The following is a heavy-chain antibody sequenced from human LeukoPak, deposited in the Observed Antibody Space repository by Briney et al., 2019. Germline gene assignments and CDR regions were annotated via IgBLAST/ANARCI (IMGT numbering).Heavy chain of an antibody. CDR3: ARTYYDFWSGYRHFDY. V-gene: IGHV3-30-3*01. Sequence: GGSLRLSCAASGFTFSSYAMHWVRQAPGKGLEWVAVISYDGSNKYYADSVKGRFTISRDNSKNTLYLQMNSLRAEDTAVYYCARTYYDFWSGYRHFDYWGQGTLVTVSS. D-gene: IGHD3-3*01. CDR1: GFTFSSYA. CDR2: ISYDGSNK. J-gene: IGHJ4*02.